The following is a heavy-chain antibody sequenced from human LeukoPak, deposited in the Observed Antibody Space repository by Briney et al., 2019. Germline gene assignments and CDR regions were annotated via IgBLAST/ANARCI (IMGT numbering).Heavy chain of an antibody. D-gene: IGHD3-3*01. CDR2: MHLGGST. Sequence: SETLSLTCTVSGDSIISSDYYWGWVRQSPGRGLEWIGSMHLGGSTYYNPSLKSRATIFVDTSENQFSLNLNSVTAADTAVYHRARGITTFGVAGYYFDYWGQGALLTVSS. CDR3: ARGITTFGVAGYYFDY. J-gene: IGHJ4*02. V-gene: IGHV4-39*01. CDR1: GDSIISSDYY.